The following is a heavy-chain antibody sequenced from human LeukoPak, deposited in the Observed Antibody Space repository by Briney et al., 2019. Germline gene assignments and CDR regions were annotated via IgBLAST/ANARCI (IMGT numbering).Heavy chain of an antibody. CDR2: SRNKANSYTT. CDR3: IRVNNGYAKDFDY. V-gene: IGHV3-72*01. Sequence: GGSLRLSCAASGFTFSAHYLDWVRQAPGKGLEWVGRSRNKANSYTTEYAASVRGRFTTSRDDSKSSLYLQMNSLKIEDTAVYYCIRVNNGYAKDFDYWGQGTLVTVSS. CDR1: GFTFSAHY. J-gene: IGHJ4*02. D-gene: IGHD2-8*01.